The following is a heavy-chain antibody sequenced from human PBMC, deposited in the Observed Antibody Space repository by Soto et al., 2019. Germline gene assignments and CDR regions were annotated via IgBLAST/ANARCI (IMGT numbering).Heavy chain of an antibody. D-gene: IGHD3-9*01. J-gene: IGHJ6*02. CDR1: GFTFSSYA. Sequence: PGGSLRLSCAASGFTFSSYAMHWVRQAPGKGLEYVSAISSNGGSTYYADSVKGRFTISRDNSKNTLYLQMSSLRAEDMAVYYCARGSLRYFDWPSPAYYYYGMDVWGQGTTVTVSS. CDR3: ARGSLRYFDWPSPAYYYYGMDV. V-gene: IGHV3-64*02. CDR2: ISSNGGST.